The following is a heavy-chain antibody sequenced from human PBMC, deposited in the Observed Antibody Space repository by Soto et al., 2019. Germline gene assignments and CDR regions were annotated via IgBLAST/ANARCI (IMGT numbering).Heavy chain of an antibody. Sequence: PSQTLSLTCTVSGGSFKSGSYSCSWIRQPPGKGLEWIGYVYPTVRTSYNPSLKSRVSISMDTSKNQFSLKLRSVPAADRAVYYCARDWAYYHILTGWNAFYICGQGTMVTGSS. CDR2: VYPTVRT. CDR3: ARDWAYYHILTGWNAFYI. J-gene: IGHJ3*02. CDR1: GGSFKSGSYS. D-gene: IGHD3-9*01. V-gene: IGHV4-61*01.